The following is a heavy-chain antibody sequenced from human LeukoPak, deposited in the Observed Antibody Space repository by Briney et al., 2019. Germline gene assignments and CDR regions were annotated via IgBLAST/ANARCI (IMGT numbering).Heavy chain of an antibody. Sequence: GESLKISCKGSGYSFTSYWIGWVRQMPGKGLEWMGIIYPGDSDTRYSPSFQGQATISADQSISTAYLQWSSLKASDTAMYYCARRGVGATTAFDYWGQGTLVTVSS. V-gene: IGHV5-51*01. J-gene: IGHJ4*02. CDR1: GYSFTSYW. D-gene: IGHD1-26*01. CDR3: ARRGVGATTAFDY. CDR2: IYPGDSDT.